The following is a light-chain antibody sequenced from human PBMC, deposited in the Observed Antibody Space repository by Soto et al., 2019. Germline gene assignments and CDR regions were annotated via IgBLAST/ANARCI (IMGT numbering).Light chain of an antibody. V-gene: IGKV1-5*03. J-gene: IGKJ1*01. CDR1: QSISTW. CDR2: TAS. Sequence: DIQMTQSPSTLSASVGDRVTITCRASQSISTWLAWYQQKPGKAPKLLIYTASNVERGVPSRFSGSGSGTEFTLTISSLQPDDFATYYCQQHYSYPRTFGQGTKVEIK. CDR3: QQHYSYPRT.